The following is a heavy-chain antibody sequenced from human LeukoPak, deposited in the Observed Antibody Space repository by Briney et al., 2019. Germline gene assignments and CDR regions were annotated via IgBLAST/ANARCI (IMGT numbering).Heavy chain of an antibody. CDR2: IYYSGST. CDR3: ARLSNYDSSGYREYFQH. Sequence: PSETLSLTCTVSGGSIGSYYWSWIRQPPGKGLEWIGYIYYSGSTNYNPSLKSRVTISVDTSKNQFSLKLSSVTAADTAVYYCARLSNYDSSGYREYFQHWGQGTLVTVSS. CDR1: GGSIGSYY. J-gene: IGHJ1*01. D-gene: IGHD3-22*01. V-gene: IGHV4-59*08.